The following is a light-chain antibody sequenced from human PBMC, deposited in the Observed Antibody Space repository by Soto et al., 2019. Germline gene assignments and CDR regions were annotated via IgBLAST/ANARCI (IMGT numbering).Light chain of an antibody. Sequence: EIVLTQSPATLSLSPGERATLFCRASQSVSSYLAWYQQKPGQAPRLLIYGASSRATGIPDRFSGSGSGTDFTLTISRLEPEDFAVYYCQQYGSSPWTFGQGTKVDIK. J-gene: IGKJ1*01. CDR3: QQYGSSPWT. V-gene: IGKV3-20*01. CDR1: QSVSSY. CDR2: GAS.